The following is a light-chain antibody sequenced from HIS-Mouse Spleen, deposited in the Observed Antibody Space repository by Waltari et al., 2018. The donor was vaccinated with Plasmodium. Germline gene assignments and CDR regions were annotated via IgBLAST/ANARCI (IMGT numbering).Light chain of an antibody. CDR2: EDS. V-gene: IGLV3-10*01. CDR1: ALAKKY. Sequence: SYELTQPPSVSVSPGQTARITCSGDALAKKYAYWYQQKSGQAPVLIIYEDSKRPSGIPGRVVVSSSGTMGSWTISGAQVEDEADYYCYSTDSSGNHRVFGGGTKLTVL. J-gene: IGLJ3*02. CDR3: YSTDSSGNHRV.